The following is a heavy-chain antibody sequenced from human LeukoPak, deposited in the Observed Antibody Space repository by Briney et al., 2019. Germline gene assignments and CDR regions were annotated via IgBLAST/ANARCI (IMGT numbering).Heavy chain of an antibody. CDR3: ARGKNGDSLFDY. V-gene: IGHV3-74*01. CDR2: INREVRQT. D-gene: IGHD4-17*01. Sequence: GGSLRLSCAASGFTFSGYWMHCVRQAPGKGLVWVSCINREVRQTDYAHSVKALFPLSRHNPKRTLSVQMHRERAEDTAVYYCARGKNGDSLFDYWGQGTLVIVSS. J-gene: IGHJ4*02. CDR1: GFTFSGYW.